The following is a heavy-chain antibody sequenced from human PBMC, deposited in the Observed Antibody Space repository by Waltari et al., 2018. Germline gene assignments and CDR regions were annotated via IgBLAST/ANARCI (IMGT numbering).Heavy chain of an antibody. V-gene: IGHV3-74*03. D-gene: IGHD6-13*01. CDR1: GFPFSNYY. J-gene: IGHJ4*02. Sequence: EVQLVESGGDLVQPGGSLKLSCAVSGFPFSNYYLHWVRQGPGKGLVGVSRVKGDGSRTAYADSVQGRFTISRDNARNTVYLQMSSLRPEDTAMYYCARGGDNSNWYPGYFDLWGQGTLVTVSS. CDR2: VKGDGSRT. CDR3: ARGGDNSNWYPGYFDL.